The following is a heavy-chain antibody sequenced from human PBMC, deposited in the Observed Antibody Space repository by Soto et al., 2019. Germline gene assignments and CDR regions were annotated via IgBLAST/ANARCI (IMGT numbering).Heavy chain of an antibody. CDR2: ISNNGAHT. D-gene: IGHD6-13*01. J-gene: IGHJ6*03. Sequence: EAQLVESGGGLVQPGGSLRLSCAASGFTFSNYEMHWFRQAPGKGLEYVSGISNNGAHTDYAKSVKGRFTISRDNSENTLYIQMGSLRAEDMALYYCARRGYGSRWPNVYMDVWGKGTTVTVSS. CDR1: GFTFSNYE. V-gene: IGHV3-64*01. CDR3: ARRGYGSRWPNVYMDV.